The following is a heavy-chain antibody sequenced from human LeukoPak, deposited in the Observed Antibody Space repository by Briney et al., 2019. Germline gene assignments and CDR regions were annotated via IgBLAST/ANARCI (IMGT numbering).Heavy chain of an antibody. D-gene: IGHD1-1*01. CDR2: MYYSGATYT. J-gene: IGHJ3*02. Sequence: PSETPSLACTVSGGSISSRSHYWGWIRQPPGKGLEWIGTMYYSGATYTYHNPSVKSRVTISVDTSESQFSLRLSSVTAADTAVYYCARWVTSTTTGAFDMWGQGTMVTVSS. CDR1: GGSISSRSHY. CDR3: ARWVTSTTTGAFDM. V-gene: IGHV4-39*01.